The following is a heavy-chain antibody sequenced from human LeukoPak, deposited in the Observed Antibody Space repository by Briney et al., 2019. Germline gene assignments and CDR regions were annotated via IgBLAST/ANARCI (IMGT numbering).Heavy chain of an antibody. CDR3: ARHEELLRNFDY. D-gene: IGHD1-26*01. Sequence: SETLSLTCTVSGGSISSSSYYWGWIRQPPGKGLEWIGSIYYSGSTYYNPSLKSRVTISVDTSKNQFSLKLSSVTAADTAVYYCARHEELLRNFDYWVQGTLVTVSS. CDR1: GGSISSSSYY. V-gene: IGHV4-39*01. CDR2: IYYSGST. J-gene: IGHJ4*02.